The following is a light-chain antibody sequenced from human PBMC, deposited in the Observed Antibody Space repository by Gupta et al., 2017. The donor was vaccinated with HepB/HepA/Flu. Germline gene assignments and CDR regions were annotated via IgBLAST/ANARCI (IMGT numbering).Light chain of an antibody. CDR3: QQRCNWPLT. CDR1: QSVSSY. CDR2: DAS. J-gene: IGKJ5*01. V-gene: IGKV3-11*01. Sequence: EIVLTQSPATLSLSPGERATLSCRASQSVSSYLAWYQQKPGQDPRLLIYDASNRATGIPARFSGSGSGTDFTRTISSLEPEDCAVYYCQQRCNWPLTFGQGTRLEIK.